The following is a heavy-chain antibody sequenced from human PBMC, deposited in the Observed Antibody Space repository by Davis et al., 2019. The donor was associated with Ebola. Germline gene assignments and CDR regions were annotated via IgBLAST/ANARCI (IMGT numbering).Heavy chain of an antibody. CDR1: GFTFSNFG. V-gene: IGHV3-30*18. CDR2: ISYDGSYK. Sequence: GESLKISCVASGFTFSNFGMHWVRQAPGKGLEWVAVISYDGSYKSYADSVKGRFSISRDNSKNTVFLQVNSLRPEDTGLYYCAKEMLVVTPTLHNWLDPWGQGTQVTVSS. CDR3: AKEMLVVTPTLHNWLDP. J-gene: IGHJ5*02. D-gene: IGHD4-23*01.